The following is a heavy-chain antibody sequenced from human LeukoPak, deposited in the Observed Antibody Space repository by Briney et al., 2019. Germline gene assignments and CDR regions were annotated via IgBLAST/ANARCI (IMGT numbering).Heavy chain of an antibody. V-gene: IGHV1-69*05. D-gene: IGHD3-3*01. CDR1: GGTFSSYA. CDR3: ARALFGVVQPTIPYYFDY. Sequence: AASVKVSCKASGGTFSSYAISWVRQAPGQGLEWMGGIIPIFGTANYAQKFQGRVTITTDESTSTAYMELSSLRSEDAAVYYCARALFGVVQPTIPYYFDYWGQGTLVTVSS. J-gene: IGHJ4*02. CDR2: IIPIFGTA.